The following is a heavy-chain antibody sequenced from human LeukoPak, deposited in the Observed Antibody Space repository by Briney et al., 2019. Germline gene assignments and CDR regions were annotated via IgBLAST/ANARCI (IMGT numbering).Heavy chain of an antibody. CDR3: ASTRGYSYGLFDY. V-gene: IGHV3-21*01. CDR1: GFTFSSYS. D-gene: IGHD5-18*01. Sequence: GGSLRLSCAASGFTFSSYSMNWVRQAPGKGLEWASSISSSSSYIYYADSVKGRFTISRDNAKNSLYLQMNSLRAEDTAVYYCASTRGYSYGLFDYWGQGTLVTVSS. CDR2: ISSSSSYI. J-gene: IGHJ4*02.